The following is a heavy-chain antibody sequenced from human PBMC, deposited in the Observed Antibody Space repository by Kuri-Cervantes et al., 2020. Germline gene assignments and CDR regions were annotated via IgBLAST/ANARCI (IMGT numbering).Heavy chain of an antibody. V-gene: IGHV3-33*08. CDR1: GFIVNSNY. D-gene: IGHD6-19*01. J-gene: IGHJ4*02. CDR2: IWYDGSNK. Sequence: GGSLRLSCAASGFIVNSNYMSWVRQSPGKGLEWVAVIWYDGSNKYYADSVKGRFTISRDNSKNTLYLQMNSLSAEDTAVYYCARADYWDYWGQGTLVTVSS. CDR3: ARADYWDY.